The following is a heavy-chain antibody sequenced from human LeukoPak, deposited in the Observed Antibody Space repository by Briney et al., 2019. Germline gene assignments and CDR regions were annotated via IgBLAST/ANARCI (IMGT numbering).Heavy chain of an antibody. V-gene: IGHV4-4*09. CDR3: ARFTYTTRPSDV. D-gene: IGHD3-16*01. J-gene: IGHJ6*04. Sequence: SQTLSLTCTVSGGSISGYYWSWIRQPPGQTLEWIGYIYSSGSTNYNPSLQSRVTMSVDTSMNQFSLRLSSVTAADTAVYYCARFTYTTRPSDVWGKGTTVTVSS. CDR2: IYSSGST. CDR1: GGSISGYY.